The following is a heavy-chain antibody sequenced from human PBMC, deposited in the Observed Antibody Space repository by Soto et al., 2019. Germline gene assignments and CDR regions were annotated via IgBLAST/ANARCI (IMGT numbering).Heavy chain of an antibody. CDR3: ATPERRYCGGDCYTLDY. CDR1: GYTLTELS. J-gene: IGHJ4*02. D-gene: IGHD2-21*02. V-gene: IGHV1-24*01. CDR2: FDPEDGET. Sequence: ASVKVSGKVSGYTLTELSMHWVRQAPGKGLEWVGGFDPEDGETIYAQKFQGRVTMTEDTSTDTAYMELSSLRSEDTAVYHCATPERRYCGGDCYTLDYWGQGTLVTVSS.